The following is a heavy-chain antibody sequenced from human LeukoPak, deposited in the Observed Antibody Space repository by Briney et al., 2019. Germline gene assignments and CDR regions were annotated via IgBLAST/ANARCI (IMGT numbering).Heavy chain of an antibody. CDR3: ARHYSFYSAYGRFDY. J-gene: IGHJ4*02. CDR2: IYYSGST. Sequence: PSQTLSLTCTVSGGSISSGGYYWSWIRQHPGKGLEWIGYIYYSGSTYYNPSLKSRVTISVDTSKNQFSLKLISVTAADTAVYYCARHYSFYSAYGRFDYWGQGTLVTVSS. V-gene: IGHV4-31*03. CDR1: GGSISSGGYY. D-gene: IGHD5-12*01.